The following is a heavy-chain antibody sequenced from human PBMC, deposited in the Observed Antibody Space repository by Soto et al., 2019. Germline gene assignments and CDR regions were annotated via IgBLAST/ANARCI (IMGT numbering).Heavy chain of an antibody. CDR2: IDPSDSYT. Sequence: PGESLKISCKGSGYSFTSYWISWVRQMPGKGLEWMGRIDPSDSYTNYSPSFQGHVTISADKSISTAYLQWSSLKASDTAMYYYASLIMVPYYYYGMDVWGQGTTVTVSS. J-gene: IGHJ6*02. V-gene: IGHV5-10-1*01. D-gene: IGHD2-8*01. CDR1: GYSFTSYW. CDR3: ASLIMVPYYYYGMDV.